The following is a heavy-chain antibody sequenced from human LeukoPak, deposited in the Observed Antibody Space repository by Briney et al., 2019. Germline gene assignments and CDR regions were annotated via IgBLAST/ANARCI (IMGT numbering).Heavy chain of an antibody. CDR1: GFTFSSYG. V-gene: IGHV3-30*18. CDR3: AKGGRVAVAGIDY. Sequence: GGSLRLSCAASGFTFSSYGMHWVRQAPGKGLEWVAVISYDGSNKYYADSVKGRFTISRDNSKNTLYLQMNSLRAEDTAVYYCAKGGRVAVAGIDYWGQGTLVTVSS. CDR2: ISYDGSNK. J-gene: IGHJ4*02. D-gene: IGHD6-19*01.